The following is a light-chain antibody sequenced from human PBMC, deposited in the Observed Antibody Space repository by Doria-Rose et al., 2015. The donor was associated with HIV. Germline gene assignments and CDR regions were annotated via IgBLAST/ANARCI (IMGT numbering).Light chain of an antibody. Sequence: TQSPGTLSLSPGERATLSCRASQGFSSTYLAWYQQKPGQAPSLLIYDGSTRATGIPDRFSASGSGTDFTLTINRLEPEEFALYYWHQYGTSWTFGQGTKVEI. V-gene: IGKV3-20*01. J-gene: IGKJ1*01. CDR2: DGS. CDR1: QGFSSTY. CDR3: HQYGTSWT.